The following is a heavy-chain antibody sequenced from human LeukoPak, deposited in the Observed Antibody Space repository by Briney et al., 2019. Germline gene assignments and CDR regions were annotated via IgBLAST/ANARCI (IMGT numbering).Heavy chain of an antibody. V-gene: IGHV7-4-1*02. D-gene: IGHD2-15*01. CDR1: GYTFTSYA. CDR3: ARANYCSGGSCYFEPFDY. CDR2: INTNTGNP. J-gene: IGHJ4*02. Sequence: ASVKVSCKASGYTFTSYAMNWVRQAPGQGLEWMGWINTNTGNPTYAQGFTGRFVFSLDTSVSTAYLQISSLKAEDTAVYYCARANYCSGGSCYFEPFDYWDQGTLVTVSS.